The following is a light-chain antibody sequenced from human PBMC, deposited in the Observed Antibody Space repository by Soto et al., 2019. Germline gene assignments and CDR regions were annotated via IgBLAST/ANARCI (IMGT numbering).Light chain of an antibody. J-gene: IGKJ5*01. Sequence: EIVLTQSPGTLSLSPGDRATLSCRASQSVSSSYLAWYQQKPGQAPRLLIYGASSRATGIPDRFSGSGSGTDFTLTISRLEPEDFAVYYCQQYGTAVPITFGQGTRLAIK. CDR1: QSVSSSY. CDR2: GAS. CDR3: QQYGTAVPIT. V-gene: IGKV3-20*01.